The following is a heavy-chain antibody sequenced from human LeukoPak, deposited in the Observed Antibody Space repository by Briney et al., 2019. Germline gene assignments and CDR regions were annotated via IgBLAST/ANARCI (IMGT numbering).Heavy chain of an antibody. J-gene: IGHJ4*02. Sequence: SETLSLTCTVSAGSISSSSYYWGWIRQPPGKGLEWIGSIYYSGSTYYNPSLKSRVTISVDTSKNQFSLKLSSVTAADTAVYYCASPFKYGDYGDYWGQGTLVTVSS. D-gene: IGHD4-17*01. CDR2: IYYSGST. V-gene: IGHV4-39*01. CDR1: AGSISSSSYY. CDR3: ASPFKYGDYGDY.